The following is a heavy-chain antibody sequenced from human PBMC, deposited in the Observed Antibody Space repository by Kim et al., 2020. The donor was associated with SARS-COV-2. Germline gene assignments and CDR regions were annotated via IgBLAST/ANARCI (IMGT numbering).Heavy chain of an antibody. D-gene: IGHD6-19*01. J-gene: IGHJ6*02. Sequence: GGSLRLSCAASGFTFSSYGMHWVRQAPGKGLEWVAVISYDGSNKYYADSVKGRFTISRDNSKNTLYLQMNSLRAEDTAVYYCAKDQGGYSSGWYVGYYYYYGMDVWGQGTTVTVSS. V-gene: IGHV3-30*18. CDR1: GFTFSSYG. CDR3: AKDQGGYSSGWYVGYYYYYGMDV. CDR2: ISYDGSNK.